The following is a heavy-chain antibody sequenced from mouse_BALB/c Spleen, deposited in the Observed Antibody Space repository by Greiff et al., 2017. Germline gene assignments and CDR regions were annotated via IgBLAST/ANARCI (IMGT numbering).Heavy chain of an antibody. CDR2: IYPYNGGT. CDR3: TRSGFITTATAWFAY. CDR1: GYTFTDYN. Sequence: VQLQQSGPELVKPGASVKISCKASGYTFTDYNMHWVKQSHGKSLEWIGYIYPYNGGTGYNQKFKSKATLTVDNSSSTAYMELRSLTSEDSAVYYCTRSGFITTATAWFAYWGQGTLVTVSA. D-gene: IGHD1-2*01. V-gene: IGHV1S29*02. J-gene: IGHJ3*01.